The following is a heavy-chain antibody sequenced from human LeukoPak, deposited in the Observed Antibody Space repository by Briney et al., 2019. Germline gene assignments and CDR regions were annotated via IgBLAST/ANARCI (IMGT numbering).Heavy chain of an antibody. D-gene: IGHD3-22*01. CDR3: AKAEGSSGYSLFDY. V-gene: IGHV3-7*03. CDR1: GFSFSTYW. Sequence: GGSLRLSCAASGFSFSTYWMSWVRQAPGKGLEWVANIKQDGSDKYYVDSVKGRFTISRDNAKSSLYLQMNSLRAEDTAVYYCAKAEGSSGYSLFDYWGQGTLVTVSS. CDR2: IKQDGSDK. J-gene: IGHJ4*02.